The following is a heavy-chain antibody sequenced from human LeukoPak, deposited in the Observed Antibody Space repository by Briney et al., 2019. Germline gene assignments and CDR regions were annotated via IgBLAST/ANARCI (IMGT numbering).Heavy chain of an antibody. CDR3: AGGPHYDFWSGDLNLNWFDP. V-gene: IGHV1-69*05. Sequence: ASVKVSCKASGGTFSSYAISWVRQAPGPGLEWMGGIIPIFGTANYAQKFPGRVTITTDESTSTAYMELSSLRSEDTAVYYCAGGPHYDFWSGDLNLNWFDPWGQGTLVTVSS. CDR2: IIPIFGTA. J-gene: IGHJ5*02. CDR1: GGTFSSYA. D-gene: IGHD3-3*01.